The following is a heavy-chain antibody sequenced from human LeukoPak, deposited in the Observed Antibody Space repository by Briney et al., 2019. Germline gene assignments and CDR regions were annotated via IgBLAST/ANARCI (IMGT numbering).Heavy chain of an antibody. Sequence: GGSLRLSCAASGFTFSSYAMHWVRQAPGKGLEWVAVISYDGSNKYYADSVKGQFTISRDNSKNTLYLQMNSLRAEDTAVYYCARDQGYRAYYYYYYGMDVWGQGTTVTVSS. J-gene: IGHJ6*02. D-gene: IGHD2-2*02. CDR1: GFTFSSYA. CDR2: ISYDGSNK. CDR3: ARDQGYRAYYYYYYGMDV. V-gene: IGHV3-30*04.